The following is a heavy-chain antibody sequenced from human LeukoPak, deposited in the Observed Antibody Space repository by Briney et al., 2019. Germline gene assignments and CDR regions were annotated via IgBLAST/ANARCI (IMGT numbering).Heavy chain of an antibody. V-gene: IGHV3-21*01. CDR3: ARDLGYCSSTSCYLGVWFDP. CDR1: GFTFSSYS. D-gene: IGHD2-2*01. J-gene: IGHJ5*02. CDR2: ISTTSDYI. Sequence: GGPLRLSCAASGFTFSSYSMNWVRQAPGKGLEWVSSISTTSDYIYYAGSLKGRLTISRDNAKNSLYLQMNSLRAEDTAVYYCARDLGYCSSTSCYLGVWFDPWGQGTLVTVSS.